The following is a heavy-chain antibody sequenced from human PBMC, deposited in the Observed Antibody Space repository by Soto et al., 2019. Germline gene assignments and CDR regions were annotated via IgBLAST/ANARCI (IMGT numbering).Heavy chain of an antibody. CDR3: ARGLVGCSSTSCYQWFDP. CDR1: GYTFTSYD. D-gene: IGHD2-2*01. CDR2: MNPDSGDT. Sequence: SSVKVSFKSSGYTFTSYDINWVLQATGQGLEWMGWMNPDSGDTGYAQNFQGRVTMTRNTSIRTAYMELSSLRSEDTAVYYCARGLVGCSSTSCYQWFDPWGQGTQVTVSS. V-gene: IGHV1-8*01. J-gene: IGHJ5*02.